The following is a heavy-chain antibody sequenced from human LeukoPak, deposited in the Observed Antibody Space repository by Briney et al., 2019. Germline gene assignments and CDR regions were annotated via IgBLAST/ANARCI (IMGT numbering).Heavy chain of an antibody. Sequence: ASETLSLTCTVSGGSISSSYWSWIRQPPGKGLEWIGYIYYSGSTNYNPSLKSRVTISVDTSKNQFSLKLTSVTAADTALYYCARDSDNGDYEGYFDYWGQGTLVTVSS. J-gene: IGHJ4*02. CDR3: ARDSDNGDYEGYFDY. D-gene: IGHD4-17*01. V-gene: IGHV4-59*01. CDR2: IYYSGST. CDR1: GGSISSSY.